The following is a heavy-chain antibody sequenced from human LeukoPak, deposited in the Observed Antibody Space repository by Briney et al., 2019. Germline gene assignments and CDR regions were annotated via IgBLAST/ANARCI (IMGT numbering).Heavy chain of an antibody. CDR3: ARGLVRGVR. V-gene: IGHV3-48*03. CDR2: ISSSGSTI. CDR1: GFTFSSYE. D-gene: IGHD3-10*01. J-gene: IGHJ4*02. Sequence: GGSLRLSCAASGFTFSSYEMNWVRQAPGKGLEWVSYISSSGSTIYYADSVKGRSTISRDNAKNSLYLQMNSLRAEDTAVYYCARGLVRGVRWGQGTLVTVSS.